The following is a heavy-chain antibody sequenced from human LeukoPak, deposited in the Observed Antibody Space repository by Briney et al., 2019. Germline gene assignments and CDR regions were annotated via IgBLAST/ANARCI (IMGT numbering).Heavy chain of an antibody. V-gene: IGHV4-34*01. D-gene: IGHD1-26*01. Sequence: SETLSLTCAVYGGSFSGYYWSWIRQPPGKGLEWIGEINHSGSTNYNPSLKSRVTISVDTSKNQFSLKLSSVTAADTAVYYCARVGATQIDYWGQETLVTVSS. J-gene: IGHJ4*02. CDR3: ARVGATQIDY. CDR2: INHSGST. CDR1: GGSFSGYY.